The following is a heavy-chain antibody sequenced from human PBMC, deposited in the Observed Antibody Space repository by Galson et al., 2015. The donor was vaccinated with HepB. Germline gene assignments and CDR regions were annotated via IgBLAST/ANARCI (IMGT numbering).Heavy chain of an antibody. D-gene: IGHD4-17*01. CDR2: ISYDGSNK. J-gene: IGHJ4*02. V-gene: IGHV3-30-3*01. CDR3: ARGHDDYGDYVYYFDY. CDR1: GFTFSSYA. Sequence: SLRLSCAASGFTFSSYAMHWVRQAPGKGLEWVAVISYDGSNKYYADSVKGRFTISRDNTKNTLYLQMNSLRAEDTAVYYCARGHDDYGDYVYYFDYWGQGTLVTVSS.